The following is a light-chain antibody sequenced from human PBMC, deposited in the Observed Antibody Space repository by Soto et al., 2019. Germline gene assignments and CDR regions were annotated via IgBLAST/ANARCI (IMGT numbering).Light chain of an antibody. J-gene: IGKJ3*01. CDR3: QHYGSSPFT. CDR1: QSVSSSY. Sequence: EIVLTQSPGTLSLSPGERATLSCRASQSVSSSYLAWYQHKPGQAPRLLIYGASSRATGIPDRFSGSGSGTDFPITISRLEPEDSAVYYYQHYGSSPFTFGPGTKVDIK. CDR2: GAS. V-gene: IGKV3-20*01.